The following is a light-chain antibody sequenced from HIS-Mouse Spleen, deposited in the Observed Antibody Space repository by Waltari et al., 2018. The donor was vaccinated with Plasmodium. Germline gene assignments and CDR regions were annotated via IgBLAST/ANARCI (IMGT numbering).Light chain of an antibody. V-gene: IGLV2-8*01. CDR3: SSYAGSNNLV. J-gene: IGLJ2*01. Sequence: QSALTQPPSASGSPGQSVTISCTGTSSDVGGYNYVSWYQQHPGKAPKLMIYEVSKGPSGVPVRFSGSKSGNTASLTVSGLQAEDEADYYCSSYAGSNNLVFGGGTKLTVL. CDR1: SSDVGGYNY. CDR2: EVS.